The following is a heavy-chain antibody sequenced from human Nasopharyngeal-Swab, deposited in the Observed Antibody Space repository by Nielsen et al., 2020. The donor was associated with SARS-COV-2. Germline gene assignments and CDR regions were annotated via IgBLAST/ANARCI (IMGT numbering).Heavy chain of an antibody. J-gene: IGHJ4*02. CDR3: ARVPLAIFGVVTPSDY. Sequence: GESLKISCAASGFTFSSYAMHWVRQAPGKGLEWVAVISYDGSNKYYADSVKGRFTISRDNSKNTLYLQMNSLRAEDTAVYYCARVPLAIFGVVTPSDYWGQGTLVTVSS. V-gene: IGHV3-30-3*01. CDR2: ISYDGSNK. CDR1: GFTFSSYA. D-gene: IGHD3-3*01.